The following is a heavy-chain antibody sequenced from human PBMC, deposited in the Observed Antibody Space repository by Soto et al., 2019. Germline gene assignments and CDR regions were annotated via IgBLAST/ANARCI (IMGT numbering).Heavy chain of an antibody. J-gene: IGHJ4*02. CDR1: WYTVITTG. V-gene: IGHV3-30*18. CDR2: ISYDGNKQ. Sequence: SLTLSRASSWYTVITTGVHWVRQAPGRGLHWVAAISYDGNKQFYGDSVKGRFTISRDNSKNTVYLHMNSLTPEDTAVYYCAKENLPAAPIEHSGLAPLVTVSS. CDR3: AKENLPAAPIEH. D-gene: IGHD2-2*01.